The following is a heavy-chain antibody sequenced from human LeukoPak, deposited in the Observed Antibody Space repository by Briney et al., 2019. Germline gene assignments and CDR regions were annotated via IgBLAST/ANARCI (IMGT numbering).Heavy chain of an antibody. J-gene: IGHJ4*02. CDR1: GGSFSGYY. D-gene: IGHD3-3*01. V-gene: IGHV4-34*01. CDR2: INHSGST. CDR3: ARGSNDFWSGYYLLDY. Sequence: SETLSLTCAVYGGSFSGYYWSWIRQPPGKGLEWIGEINHSGSTNYNPSLKSRVTISVDTSKNQFSLKLSSMTAADTAVYYCARGSNDFWSGYYLLDYWGQGTLVTVSS.